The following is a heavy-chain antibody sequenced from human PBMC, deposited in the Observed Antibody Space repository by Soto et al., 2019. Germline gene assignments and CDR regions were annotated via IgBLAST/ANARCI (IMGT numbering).Heavy chain of an antibody. J-gene: IGHJ6*03. CDR2: INHSGST. V-gene: IGHV4-34*01. CDR1: GGSFSGYY. CDR3: ARGLSYYYGYNDYYYYYMDV. D-gene: IGHD3-10*01. Sequence: PSETLSLTCAVYGGSFSGYYWSWIRQPPGKGLEWIGEINHSGSTNYNPSLKCRVTISVDTSKNQFSLKLSSVTAADTAVYYCARGLSYYYGYNDYYYYYMDVWGKGTTVTVSS.